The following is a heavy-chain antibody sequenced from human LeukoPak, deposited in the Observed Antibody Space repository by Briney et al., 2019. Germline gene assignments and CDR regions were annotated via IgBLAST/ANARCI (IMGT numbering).Heavy chain of an antibody. CDR3: ARVAMIVVVIGWFDP. CDR2: ISSSSSYI. D-gene: IGHD3-22*01. J-gene: IGHJ5*02. Sequence: GGSLRLSCAASGFTFSSYSMNWVRQAPGKGLEWASSISSSSSYIYYADSVKGRFTISRDNAKNSLYLQMNSLRAEDTAVYYCARVAMIVVVIGWFDPWGQGTLVTVSS. CDR1: GFTFSSYS. V-gene: IGHV3-21*01.